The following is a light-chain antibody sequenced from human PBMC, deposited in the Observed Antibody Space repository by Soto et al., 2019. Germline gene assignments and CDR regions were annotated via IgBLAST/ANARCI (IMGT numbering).Light chain of an antibody. CDR3: QKYNSAPHT. CDR2: DAS. CDR1: QSVGSY. Sequence: EIVLIQSPATLSLSPGERATLSCRASQSVGSYLAWYQHKPGQAPRLLISDASNRATGIPARFSGSGSETDFTLTISSLQPEDVATYYCQKYNSAPHTFGQGTKLEIK. V-gene: IGKV3-11*01. J-gene: IGKJ2*01.